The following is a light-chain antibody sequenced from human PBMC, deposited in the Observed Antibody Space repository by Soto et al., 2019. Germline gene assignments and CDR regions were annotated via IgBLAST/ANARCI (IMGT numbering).Light chain of an antibody. V-gene: IGLV2-14*01. J-gene: IGLJ7*01. Sequence: QSALTQPASVSGSPGQSITISCTGTSSDVGGYKYVSWYQQHPGKAPKLMIHDVSNRPSGVSDRFSGSKSGNTASLTISGLQAEDEADYYCSSYTTNSTLVFGTGTQLTVL. CDR3: SSYTTNSTLV. CDR2: DVS. CDR1: SSDVGGYKY.